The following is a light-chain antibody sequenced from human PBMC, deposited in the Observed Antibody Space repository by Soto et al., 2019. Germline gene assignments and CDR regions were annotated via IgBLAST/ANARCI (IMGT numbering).Light chain of an antibody. CDR1: QSVSSSY. CDR2: GAS. V-gene: IGKV3-20*01. CDR3: QQYGSASWT. Sequence: ELVLTRWQGNLSLYPGERSPLSCRGSQSVSSSYLAWYQQKPGQAPTILIYGASSRATGIPDRFSGSGSGTDFTLTISRLEPEDFAVDYCQQYGSASWTFGHGTKVDIK. J-gene: IGKJ1*01.